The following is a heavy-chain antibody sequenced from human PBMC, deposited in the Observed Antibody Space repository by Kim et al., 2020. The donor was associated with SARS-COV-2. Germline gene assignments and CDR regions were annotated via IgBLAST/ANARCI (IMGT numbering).Heavy chain of an antibody. CDR3: AKTSGVFAIQTYYYGLDV. CDR1: GFTFNNHG. Sequence: GGSLRLSCEASGFTFNNHGMHWVRQAPGKGLEWVAFISYEGSMKYYIDSVKGRFTISRDSSRRTLYLQMNRLRPDDTGIYYCAKTSGVFAIQTYYYGLDVWGQGATVTVSS. CDR2: ISYEGSMK. V-gene: IGHV3-30*18. D-gene: IGHD2-8*01. J-gene: IGHJ6*02.